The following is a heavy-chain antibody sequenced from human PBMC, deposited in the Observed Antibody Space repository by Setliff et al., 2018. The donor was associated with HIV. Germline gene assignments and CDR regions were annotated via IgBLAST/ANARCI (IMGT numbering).Heavy chain of an antibody. V-gene: IGHV1-18*01. D-gene: IGHD6-13*01. CDR3: ARDLFRWAAAGPNYFDS. J-gene: IGHJ4*02. CDR1: GHTFSTYS. CDR2: VSAYNGHT. Sequence: ASVKVSCKASGHTFSTYSITWVRQAPGQGLEWMGWVSAYNGHTDFAQKFQGRITLTTDTSSNTAYMELRSLRSDDTAIYYCARDLFRWAAAGPNYFDSWGQGTLVTVSS.